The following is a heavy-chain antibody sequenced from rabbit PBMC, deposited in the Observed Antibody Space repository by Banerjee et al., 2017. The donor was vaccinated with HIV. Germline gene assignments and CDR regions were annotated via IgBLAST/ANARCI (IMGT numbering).Heavy chain of an antibody. CDR2: IDAGSSGSI. CDR1: GFDFSSDG. Sequence: QEQLVESGGGLVQPGGSLKLSCKASGFDFSSDGINWVRQAPGKGLEWIACIDAGSSGSIYYASWAKGRFTVSKTSSTTVTLQMTSLTAADTATYFCARDAGYAGSNLWGPGTLVTVS. CDR3: ARDAGYAGSNL. V-gene: IGHV1S45*01. J-gene: IGHJ4*01. D-gene: IGHD4-2*01.